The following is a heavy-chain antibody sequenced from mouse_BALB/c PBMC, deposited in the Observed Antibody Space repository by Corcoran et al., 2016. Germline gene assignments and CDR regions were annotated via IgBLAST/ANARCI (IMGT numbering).Heavy chain of an antibody. CDR2: MNPSGGYS. Sequence: QVQLVQSGAEVKRPGASVKVSCKASTFTSHYMHWVRQAPGQGLEWMGIMNPSGGYSSHVQNLRDRLTMTRDTSTNTFYMELSSLTSEDTAVYFCARDTDYWGQGTLVTVSS. CDR3: ARDTDY. V-gene: IGHV1-59*01. J-gene: IGHJ4*01. CDR1: TFTSHY.